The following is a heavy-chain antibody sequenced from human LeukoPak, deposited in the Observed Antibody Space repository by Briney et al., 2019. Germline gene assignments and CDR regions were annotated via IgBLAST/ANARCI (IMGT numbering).Heavy chain of an antibody. CDR2: IKQDGSEK. D-gene: IGHD3-3*01. V-gene: IGHV3-7*01. J-gene: IGHJ2*01. CDR3: ARDGRYDFWSGYSAGYFDL. Sequence: GGSLRLSCAASGFTFSSYWMSWVRQAPGKGLEWVANIKQDGSEKYYVDSVKGRFTISRDSAKNSLYLQMNSLRAEDTAVYYCARDGRYDFWSGYSAGYFDLWGRGTLVTVSS. CDR1: GFTFSSYW.